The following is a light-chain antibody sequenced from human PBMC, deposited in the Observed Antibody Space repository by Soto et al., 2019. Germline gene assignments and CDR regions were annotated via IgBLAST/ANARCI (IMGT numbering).Light chain of an antibody. CDR3: QHYGTSPRT. CDR1: QSVSSTY. Sequence: EIVLTQSPGTLSLFPGERATFSCRASQSVSSTYLAWYRQKPGQAPRLLIYGASSSATGIPVRFSGSGSGKDFNVTSIRLEREDSAVYYCQHYGTSPRTFGQGTKVEIK. J-gene: IGKJ1*01. CDR2: GAS. V-gene: IGKV3-20*01.